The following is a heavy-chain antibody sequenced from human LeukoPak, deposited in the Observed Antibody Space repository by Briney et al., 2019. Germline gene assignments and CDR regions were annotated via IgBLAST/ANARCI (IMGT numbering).Heavy chain of an antibody. CDR1: GYTFNSYY. CDR3: ARAYYDSSAYHHAVYFDY. J-gene: IGHJ4*02. V-gene: IGHV1-46*02. D-gene: IGHD3-22*01. CDR2: INPSDDST. Sequence: ASEKVSCKASGYTFNSYYMHWVRQAPGQGLEWMGIINPSDDSTRYAQKFQGRVTMTKDTSTNTVYMDLSSLSSDDTAVYYCARAYYDSSAYHHAVYFDYWGQGTLVTVSS.